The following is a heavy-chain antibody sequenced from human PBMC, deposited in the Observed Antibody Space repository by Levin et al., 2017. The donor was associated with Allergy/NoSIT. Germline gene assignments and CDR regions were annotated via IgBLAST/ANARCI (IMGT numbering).Heavy chain of an antibody. Sequence: GGSLRLSCAASGFTFTNNWMHWVRQGPGKGLVWVSRINSDGSSTSYADPVKGRFTISRDNAKNTLYLQMNSLRAEDTGLYYCIRGGSFSFSPHDYWGQGTLVTVSS. CDR2: INSDGSST. D-gene: IGHD1-26*01. CDR1: GFTFTNNW. CDR3: IRGGSFSFSPHDY. V-gene: IGHV3-74*01. J-gene: IGHJ4*02.